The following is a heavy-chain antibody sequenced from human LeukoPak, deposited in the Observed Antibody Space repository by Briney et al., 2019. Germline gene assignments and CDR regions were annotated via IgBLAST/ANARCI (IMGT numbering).Heavy chain of an antibody. Sequence: GGSLRLSCAASGFTFSTYTINWVRQALGKGLEWVSSISSNGYYIYYAGSVRGRFTISRDNAKNSLYLQMNSLRAEDTALYYCAREGLRTERSDTDAFDIWGQGTMVTVSS. CDR2: ISSNGYYI. D-gene: IGHD3-3*01. V-gene: IGHV3-21*01. CDR1: GFTFSTYT. CDR3: AREGLRTERSDTDAFDI. J-gene: IGHJ3*02.